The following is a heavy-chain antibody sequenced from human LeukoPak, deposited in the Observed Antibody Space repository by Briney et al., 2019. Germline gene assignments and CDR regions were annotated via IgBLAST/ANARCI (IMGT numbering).Heavy chain of an antibody. CDR2: IQFDGSEE. CDR3: AEDQKLQPFHY. V-gene: IGHV3-30*02. Sequence: GGSLRLSCAASGFTFSTYGMHWVRQAPGKGLEWVAFIQFDGSEEFYADSVKGRFSISRDNSKNTLYLQMNSLRAEDTSVYYCAEDQKLQPFHYWGQGTLVTVSS. D-gene: IGHD2-15*01. CDR1: GFTFSTYG. J-gene: IGHJ4*02.